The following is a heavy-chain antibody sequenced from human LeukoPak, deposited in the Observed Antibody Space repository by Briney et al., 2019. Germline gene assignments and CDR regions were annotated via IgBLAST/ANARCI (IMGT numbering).Heavy chain of an antibody. J-gene: IGHJ4*02. D-gene: IGHD6-19*01. V-gene: IGHV3-30*18. CDR2: ISYDGSNK. CDR3: AKDLSSGWCDY. Sequence: GRSLRLSCAASGSTFSSYGMHWVRQAPGKGLEWVAVISYDGSNKYYADSVKGRFAISRDNSKNTLYLQMNSLRAEDTAVYYCAKDLSSGWCDYWGQGTLVTVSS. CDR1: GSTFSSYG.